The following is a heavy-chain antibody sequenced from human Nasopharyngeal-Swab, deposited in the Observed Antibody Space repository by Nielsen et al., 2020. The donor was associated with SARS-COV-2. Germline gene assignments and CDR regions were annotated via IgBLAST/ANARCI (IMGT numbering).Heavy chain of an antibody. Sequence: GESLKISCKGSGYSFTRYWIGWVRQMHGKGLEWMGIIYPGDSDTRYSPSFQGQVTISADKSISTAYLQWSSLKASDTAMYYCARPVGVGGYGRPDAFDIWGQGTMVTVSS. J-gene: IGHJ3*02. CDR2: IYPGDSDT. CDR3: ARPVGVGGYGRPDAFDI. D-gene: IGHD5-18*01. CDR1: GYSFTRYW. V-gene: IGHV5-51*01.